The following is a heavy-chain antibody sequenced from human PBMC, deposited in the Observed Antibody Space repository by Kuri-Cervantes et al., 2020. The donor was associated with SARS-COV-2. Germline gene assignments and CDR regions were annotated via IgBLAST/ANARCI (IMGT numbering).Heavy chain of an antibody. Sequence: LSLSCAASGFTFSSYAMSWVRQAPGKGLEWVSAISGSGGSTYYADSVKGRFTISRDNSKNTLYLQMNSRRAEDTAVYYCAKDLSRAAALTGAQVLWGQGTLVTVSS. D-gene: IGHD6-13*01. CDR3: AKDLSRAAALTGAQVL. CDR1: GFTFSSYA. V-gene: IGHV3-23*01. CDR2: ISGSGGST. J-gene: IGHJ4*02.